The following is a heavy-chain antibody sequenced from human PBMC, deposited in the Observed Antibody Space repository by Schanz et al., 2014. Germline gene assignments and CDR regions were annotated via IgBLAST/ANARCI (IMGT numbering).Heavy chain of an antibody. J-gene: IGHJ6*02. D-gene: IGHD6-6*01. Sequence: EVQLVESGGGLVQPGGSLRLSCAASEFTFNTYCMSWVRQAPGKGLEWVASINQDGYDKHYVDSVEGRFTISRDNAKKSLHLQMNSLRAEDTAVYYCVREGSSSPDCCYYNGMDVWGQGTTVTVSS. CDR3: VREGSSSPDCCYYNGMDV. CDR2: INQDGYDK. V-gene: IGHV3-7*01. CDR1: EFTFNTYC.